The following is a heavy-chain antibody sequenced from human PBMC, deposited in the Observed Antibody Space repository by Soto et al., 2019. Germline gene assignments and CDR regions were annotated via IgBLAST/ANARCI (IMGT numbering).Heavy chain of an antibody. Sequence: GGSLRLSCAASGFTFSSYAMHWVRQAPGKGLEWVAVISYDGSNKYYADSVKGRFTISRDNSKNTLYLQMNSLRAEDTAVYYCARERGIAVAGTRGLRYFDYWGQGTLVTVSS. D-gene: IGHD6-19*01. CDR2: ISYDGSNK. J-gene: IGHJ4*02. CDR3: ARERGIAVAGTRGLRYFDY. CDR1: GFTFSSYA. V-gene: IGHV3-30-3*01.